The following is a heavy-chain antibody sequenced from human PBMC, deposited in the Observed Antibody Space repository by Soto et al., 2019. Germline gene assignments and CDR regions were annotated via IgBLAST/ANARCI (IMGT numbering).Heavy chain of an antibody. J-gene: IGHJ5*02. D-gene: IGHD3-3*01. Sequence: QVQLQQWGAGLLKPSETLSLTCAVYGGSFSGYYWSWIRQPPGKGLEWIGEINHSGSTNYNPSLKSRVTTSVDTSKNQFSLKLSSVTAAVTAVYYCARALTDFWSGSSWFDPWGQGTLVTVSS. CDR2: INHSGST. V-gene: IGHV4-34*01. CDR3: ARALTDFWSGSSWFDP. CDR1: GGSFSGYY.